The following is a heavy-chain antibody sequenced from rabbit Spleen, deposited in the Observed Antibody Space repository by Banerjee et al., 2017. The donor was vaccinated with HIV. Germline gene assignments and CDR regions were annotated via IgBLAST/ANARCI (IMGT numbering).Heavy chain of an antibody. D-gene: IGHD7-1*01. J-gene: IGHJ6*01. V-gene: IGHV1S40*01. CDR2: IAVGSGGFI. Sequence: QSLEESGGDLVKPGASPTLTCTASGFSFSSSDYMCWVRQAPGKGLEWIACIAVGSGGFINPPNGAKGGFPISKPAPPSVPLQRPGLTPADPATFFWAGDTAPFFSISGRHLGGRGPLVPVS. CDR3: AGDTAPFFSISGRHL. CDR1: GFSFSSSDY.